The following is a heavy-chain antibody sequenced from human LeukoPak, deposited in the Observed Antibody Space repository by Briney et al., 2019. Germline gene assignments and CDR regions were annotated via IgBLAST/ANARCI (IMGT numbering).Heavy chain of an antibody. Sequence: SETLSLTCIVSGGSINSGGYFWTWIRQLPGKGLEWIGYIYSSGSASYNPSLKSRVIISVDTSKNQFSLKLSSVTAADTAVYYCARVIWDILTGSYYFDYWGQGTLVTVSS. J-gene: IGHJ4*02. CDR3: ARVIWDILTGSYYFDY. D-gene: IGHD3-9*01. CDR2: IYSSGSA. V-gene: IGHV4-31*03. CDR1: GGSINSGGYF.